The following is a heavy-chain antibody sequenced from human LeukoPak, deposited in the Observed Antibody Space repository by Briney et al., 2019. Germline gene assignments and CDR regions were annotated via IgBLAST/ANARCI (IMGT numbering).Heavy chain of an antibody. D-gene: IGHD3-3*01. Sequence: GGSLRLSCTASGFTFGDYAMSWFRQAPGKGLEWVGFIRSKAYGGTTEYAASVKGRFTISRDDSKSIAYLQMNSLKTEDTAVYYCTRDFFPDFWFLFDPWGQGTLVTVSS. CDR1: GFTFGDYA. J-gene: IGHJ5*02. CDR2: IRSKAYGGTT. V-gene: IGHV3-49*03. CDR3: TRDFFPDFWFLFDP.